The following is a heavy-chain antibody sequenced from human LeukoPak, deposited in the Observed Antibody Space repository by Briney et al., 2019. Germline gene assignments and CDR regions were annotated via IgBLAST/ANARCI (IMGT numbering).Heavy chain of an antibody. CDR1: GVTFSGYY. Sequence: SESLTLTCAAYGVTFSGYYLSWIRQPPGKGLEWVAEINHSGSTNYYADSKSRVTISVDTSKNQFSLELSSVPAADTAVYYCARGFPLLLRSSRHIVVVPAAIPKEEYGMDVWGQGTTVTVSS. J-gene: IGHJ6*02. V-gene: IGHV4-34*01. D-gene: IGHD2-2*02. CDR3: ARGFPLLLRSSRHIVVVPAAIPKEEYGMDV. CDR2: INHSGST.